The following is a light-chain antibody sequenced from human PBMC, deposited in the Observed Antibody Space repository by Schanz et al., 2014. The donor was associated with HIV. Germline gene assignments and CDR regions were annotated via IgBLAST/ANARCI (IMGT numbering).Light chain of an antibody. CDR1: SSDVGGYNY. Sequence: QSALTQPASVSGSPGQSITISCTGSSSDVGGYNYVSWYQQHPGKAPKLMIYEVSKRPSGVPDRFSGSKSGNTASLTISGLQAEDEADYYCCSYAGSYTSLYVFGTGTKLTVL. J-gene: IGLJ1*01. CDR2: EVS. V-gene: IGLV2-11*01. CDR3: CSYAGSYTSLYV.